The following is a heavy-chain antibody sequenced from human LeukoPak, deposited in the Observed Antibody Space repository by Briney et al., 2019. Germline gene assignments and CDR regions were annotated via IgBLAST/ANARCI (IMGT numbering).Heavy chain of an antibody. CDR2: ISNDGSNK. D-gene: IGHD1-7*01. CDR3: ARGAGTTVYCIDV. V-gene: IGHV3-30*15. J-gene: IGHJ6*03. CDR1: RFTFSSFP. Sequence: PGGSLRLSCAASRFTFSSFPMHWVRQATGKGLQWVAVISNDGSNKYYPDSLKGRFTISRDNSKNTLYLQMSSLTTEDTAVYYCARGAGTTVYCIDVWGRGTTVTVSS.